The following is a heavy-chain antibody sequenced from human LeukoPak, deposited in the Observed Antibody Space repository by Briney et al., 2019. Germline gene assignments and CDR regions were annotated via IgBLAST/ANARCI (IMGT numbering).Heavy chain of an antibody. V-gene: IGHV3-53*01. J-gene: IGHJ3*02. D-gene: IGHD6-13*01. Sequence: GGSLRLSCAATGLSVSSNFMSWVRQAPGKGLEWASVIYGGGSTYYADLVKGRFTISRDNAKNSLYLQMNSLRAEDTAVYYCARALSIAAAGTRVAFDIWGQGTMVTVSS. CDR3: ARALSIAAAGTRVAFDI. CDR2: IYGGGST. CDR1: GLSVSSNF.